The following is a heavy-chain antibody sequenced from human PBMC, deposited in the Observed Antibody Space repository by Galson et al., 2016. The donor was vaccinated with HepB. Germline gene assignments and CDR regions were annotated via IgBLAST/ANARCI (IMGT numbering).Heavy chain of an antibody. Sequence: SVKVSCKASGYTFTDQYVHWVRQAPGQGLEWLGISNPAEGSTTYAQKFQGRVTMTRDTSTSTVHMEMSSLRSEATAVYYLARDSRAGTTILVAHKDYQYYGLDVWGQGTTVTVSS. J-gene: IGHJ6*02. CDR2: SNPAEGST. CDR3: ARDSRAGTTILVAHKDYQYYGLDV. V-gene: IGHV1-46*01. D-gene: IGHD3-22*01. CDR1: GYTFTDQY.